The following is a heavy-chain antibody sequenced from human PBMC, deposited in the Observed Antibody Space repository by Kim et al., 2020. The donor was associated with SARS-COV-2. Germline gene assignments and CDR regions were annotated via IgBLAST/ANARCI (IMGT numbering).Heavy chain of an antibody. CDR1: GGSISSYY. Sequence: SETLSLTCTVSGGSISSYYWSWIRQPAGKGLEWIGRIYTSGSTNYNPSLKSRVTMSVDTSKNQFSLKLSSVTAADTAVYYCARGTMVRGKTTSRAFDIWGQGTMVTVSS. D-gene: IGHD3-10*01. CDR2: IYTSGST. V-gene: IGHV4-4*07. CDR3: ARGTMVRGKTTSRAFDI. J-gene: IGHJ3*02.